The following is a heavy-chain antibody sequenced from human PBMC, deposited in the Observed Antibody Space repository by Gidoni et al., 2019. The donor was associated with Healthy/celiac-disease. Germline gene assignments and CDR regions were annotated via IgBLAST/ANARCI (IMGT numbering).Heavy chain of an antibody. D-gene: IGHD3-10*01. J-gene: IGHJ6*02. CDR3: ARDFAHMRVRGAHYYYYGMDV. CDR2: IWYDGSNK. Sequence: QVQLVESGGGVVQPGWSLRLSCAASGFTFSSYGMQWVRQAPGKGLEWVAVIWYDGSNKYYADSVKGRFTISRDNSKNTLYLQMNSLRAEDTAVYYCARDFAHMRVRGAHYYYYGMDVWGQGTTVTVSS. CDR1: GFTFSSYG. V-gene: IGHV3-33*01.